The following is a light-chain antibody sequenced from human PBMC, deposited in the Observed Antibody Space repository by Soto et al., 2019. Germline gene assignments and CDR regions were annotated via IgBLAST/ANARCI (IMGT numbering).Light chain of an antibody. Sequence: EIELTQSPGTLSLSPGERATLSCRASQSVSSRYLAWYQQKPGQAPRLLIYDISNRATGIPARFSGSGSGTDFTLTISSLEPDDFAVYYCQQRNDWQVTFGQGTRLEIK. CDR1: QSVSSRY. J-gene: IGKJ5*01. CDR2: DIS. CDR3: QQRNDWQVT. V-gene: IGKV3D-20*02.